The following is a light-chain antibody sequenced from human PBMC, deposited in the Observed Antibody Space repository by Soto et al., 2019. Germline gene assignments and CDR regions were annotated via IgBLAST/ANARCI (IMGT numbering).Light chain of an antibody. CDR1: QSVASAY. CDR3: PQYGSSRWA. Sequence: EIVLTQSPGTLSLSPGERATLSCRASQSVASAYLAWYHHKPGQPPRLLSYGASSRATGIPDRISGSGSGTDFTLTISRLEAEDFGVYYCPQYGSSRWAFGQGTKVEAK. CDR2: GAS. J-gene: IGKJ1*01. V-gene: IGKV3-20*01.